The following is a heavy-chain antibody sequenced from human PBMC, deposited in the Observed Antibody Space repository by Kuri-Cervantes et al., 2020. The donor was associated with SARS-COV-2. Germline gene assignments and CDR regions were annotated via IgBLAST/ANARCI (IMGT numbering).Heavy chain of an antibody. CDR3: ARGLEGYCSSTSCLRRGGNYYYYVDV. CDR2: INHTGST. Sequence: SQTLSLTCAAYGGSFSGYYWSWIRQSPGKGLVWIGEINHTGSTNYNPSLKSRVTISVDTSKNQFSLKLSSVTAADTAVYYCARGLEGYCSSTSCLRRGGNYYYYVDVWGKGTTVTVSS. V-gene: IGHV4-34*01. D-gene: IGHD2-2*01. J-gene: IGHJ6*03. CDR1: GGSFSGYY.